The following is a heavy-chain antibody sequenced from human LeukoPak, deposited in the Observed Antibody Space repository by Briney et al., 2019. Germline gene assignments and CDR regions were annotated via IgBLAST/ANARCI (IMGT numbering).Heavy chain of an antibody. CDR2: IYHSGST. CDR1: GGSISSGGYS. CDR3: ASPRLPITGTTKPGFDY. D-gene: IGHD1-7*01. J-gene: IGHJ4*02. Sequence: NASETLSLTCAVSGGSISSGGYSWSWIRQPPGKGLEWIGYIYHSGSTYYNPSLKSRVTISVDTSKNQFSLKLSSVTAADTAVYYCASPRLPITGTTKPGFDYWGQGTLVTVSS. V-gene: IGHV4-30-2*01.